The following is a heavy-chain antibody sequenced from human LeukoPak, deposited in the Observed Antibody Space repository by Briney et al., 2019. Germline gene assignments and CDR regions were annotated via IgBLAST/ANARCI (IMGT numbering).Heavy chain of an antibody. J-gene: IGHJ4*02. CDR2: ISPYNGNT. V-gene: IGHV1-18*01. D-gene: IGHD4-17*01. CDR3: ATEGGWQPTDFGDSVY. CDR1: GYTFTNYG. Sequence: ASVRVSRAASGYTFTNYGISWVRQAPGQGLEWMGWISPYNGNTNYAQKFQGRVTLTTDTSTSTAYIDLRSLRSDDTAVYYCATEGGWQPTDFGDSVYWGEGRLVTVSS.